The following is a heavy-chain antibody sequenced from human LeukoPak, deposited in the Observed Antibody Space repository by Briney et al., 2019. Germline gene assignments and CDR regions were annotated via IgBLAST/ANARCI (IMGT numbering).Heavy chain of an antibody. Sequence: ASVKVSCKASGYTFTSYDINWVRQATGQGLEWMGWMNPNSGNTGYAQKFQGRVTMTRNTSISTAYMELSSLRSEDTAVYYCARELAAAGPRIEDHWGQGTLVTVSS. J-gene: IGHJ4*02. CDR3: ARELAAAGPRIEDH. CDR1: GYTFTSYD. D-gene: IGHD6-13*01. V-gene: IGHV1-8*01. CDR2: MNPNSGNT.